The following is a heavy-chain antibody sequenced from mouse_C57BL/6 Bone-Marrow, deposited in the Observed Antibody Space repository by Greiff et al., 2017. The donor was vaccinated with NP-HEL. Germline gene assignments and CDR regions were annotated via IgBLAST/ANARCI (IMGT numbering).Heavy chain of an antibody. CDR1: GYTFTDYY. V-gene: IGHV1-26*01. J-gene: IGHJ2*01. CDR2: INPNNGGT. Sequence: VQLQQSGPELVKPGASVKISCKASGYTFTDYYMNWVKQSHGKSLEWIGDINPNNGGTSYNQKFKGKATLTVDKSSSTAYMELRSLTSEDSAVYYCASWPHYYGSSYNYWGQGTTLTVSS. CDR3: ASWPHYYGSSYNY. D-gene: IGHD1-1*01.